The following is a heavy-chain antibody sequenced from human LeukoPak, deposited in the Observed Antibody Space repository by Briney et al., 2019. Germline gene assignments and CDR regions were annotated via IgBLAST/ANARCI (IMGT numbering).Heavy chain of an antibody. V-gene: IGHV3-30*03. J-gene: IGHJ1*01. D-gene: IGHD4-17*01. CDR1: GFTFRNYG. Sequence: PGGPLRLSCEVSGFTFRNYGMNWVRQAPGKGLEWVAVISYDGINEYYVDSVKGRFTISRDNSKNSLYLQMESLTIEDTAVYYCATGRVDYGDYGVVKHWGQGTLVTVSS. CDR3: ATGRVDYGDYGVVKH. CDR2: ISYDGINE.